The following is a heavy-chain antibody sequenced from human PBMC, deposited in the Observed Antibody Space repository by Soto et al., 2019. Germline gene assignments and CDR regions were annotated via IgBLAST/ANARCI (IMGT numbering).Heavy chain of an antibody. D-gene: IGHD6-13*01. CDR2: INAGNGNT. J-gene: IGHJ3*02. V-gene: IGHV1-3*01. CDR1: GYTFTSYA. Sequence: ASVKVSCKASGYTFTSYAMHWVRQAPGQRLEWMGWINAGNGNTKYSQKFQSRVTITRDTSASTAYMELSSLRSEDTAVYYCARGAGQQLAKRNAFDIWGQGTMVTVSS. CDR3: ARGAGQQLAKRNAFDI.